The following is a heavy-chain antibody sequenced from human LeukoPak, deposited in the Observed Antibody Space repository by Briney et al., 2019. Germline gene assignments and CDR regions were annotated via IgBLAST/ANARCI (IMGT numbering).Heavy chain of an antibody. CDR1: GFTFSSYA. CDR3: AKDRSGSFELDY. J-gene: IGHJ4*02. V-gene: IGHV3-23*01. CDR2: ISGSGGST. D-gene: IGHD1-26*01. Sequence: GGSLRLSCAASGFTFSSYAMSWVRQAPGKGLEWVSAISGSGGSTYYADSVKGRFTISRDNSKNTLYLQMNSLRAENTAVYYCAKDRSGSFELDYWGQGTLVTVSS.